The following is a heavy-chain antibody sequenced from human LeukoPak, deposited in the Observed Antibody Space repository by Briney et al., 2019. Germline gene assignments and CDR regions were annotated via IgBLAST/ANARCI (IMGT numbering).Heavy chain of an antibody. J-gene: IGHJ4*02. CDR3: AKECDYSPGHRFDL. D-gene: IGHD3-10*01. V-gene: IGHV3-23*01. CDR2: LFTGGGRT. CDR1: GFTFNNYL. Sequence: GGSLRLSCAASGFTFNNYLMSWVRQAPGKGLEWVSVLFTGGGRTLYADSVKGRFTISGDTSRTTLYLQMNGLRAEDTAVYYCAKECDYSPGHRFDLWGQGTLVTVSS.